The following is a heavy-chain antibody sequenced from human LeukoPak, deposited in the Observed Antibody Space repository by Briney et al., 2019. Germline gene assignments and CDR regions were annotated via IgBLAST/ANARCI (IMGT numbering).Heavy chain of an antibody. CDR2: IGAAGDT. J-gene: IGHJ6*02. CDR1: GFTFSSYD. CDR3: ARDRLYCSSTSCYSLYGMDV. Sequence: PGVSLRLSCAASGFTFSSYDMHWVRHATGKGLEWVSAIGAAGDTYYPGSVKGRFTISRENAKNSLYLQMNSLRAGDTAVYYCARDRLYCSSTSCYSLYGMDVWGQGTTVTVSS. V-gene: IGHV3-13*01. D-gene: IGHD2-2*01.